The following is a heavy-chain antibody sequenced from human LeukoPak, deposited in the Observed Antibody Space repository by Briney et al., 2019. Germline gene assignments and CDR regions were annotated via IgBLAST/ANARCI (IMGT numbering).Heavy chain of an antibody. V-gene: IGHV4-34*01. J-gene: IGHJ6*03. CDR2: INHSGST. Sequence: LETLSLTCAVYGGSFSGYYWSWIRQPPGKGLEWIGEINHSGSTNYNPSLKSRVTISVDTSKNQFSLKLSSVTAADTAVYYCARGNYYYYMDVWGKGTTVTVSS. CDR3: ARGNYYYYMDV. CDR1: GGSFSGYY.